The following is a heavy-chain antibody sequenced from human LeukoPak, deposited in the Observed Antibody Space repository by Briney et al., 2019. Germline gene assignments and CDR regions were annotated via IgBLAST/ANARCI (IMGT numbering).Heavy chain of an antibody. CDR2: IYYSGST. J-gene: IGHJ4*02. CDR3: ATSFEYSSSFRPPAF. Sequence: SETLSLTCTVSGGSISSSSYYWGWIRQPPGKGLEWIGSIYYSGSTYYNPSLKSRVTISVDKSKNHFSLKLISVTAADTAVYYCATSFEYSSSFRPPAFWGQGTLVTVSS. CDR1: GGSISSSSYY. D-gene: IGHD6-6*01. V-gene: IGHV4-39*07.